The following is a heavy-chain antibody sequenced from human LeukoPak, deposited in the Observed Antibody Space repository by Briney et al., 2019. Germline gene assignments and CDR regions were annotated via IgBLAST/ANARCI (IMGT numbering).Heavy chain of an antibody. J-gene: IGHJ4*02. D-gene: IGHD3-22*01. V-gene: IGHV1-2*06. CDR2: INPNSGGT. CDR1: GYTFPGYY. Sequence: ASVKVSCKASGYTFPGYYMHWVRQAPGQGLEWMGRINPNSGGTNYAQKFQGRVTMTRDTSISTAYMELSRLRSDDTAVYYCARAGGSEVVIKYYFDYWGQGTLVTVSS. CDR3: ARAGGSEVVIKYYFDY.